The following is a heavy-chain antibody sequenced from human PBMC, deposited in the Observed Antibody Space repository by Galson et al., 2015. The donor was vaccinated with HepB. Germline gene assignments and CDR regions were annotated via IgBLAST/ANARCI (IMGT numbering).Heavy chain of an antibody. V-gene: IGHV1-2*06. CDR2: ISPDSGGT. CDR3: ARSPYGLLLDWFDP. Sequence: SVKVSCKASGYTFTGYYMHWVRQAPGQGLEWMGRISPDSGGTDYAQKFQGRVTMTRDTSISTAYMEMTRLTSDDTAVYYCARSPYGLLLDWFDPWGQGILVTASS. CDR1: GYTFTGYY. J-gene: IGHJ5*02. D-gene: IGHD2-15*01.